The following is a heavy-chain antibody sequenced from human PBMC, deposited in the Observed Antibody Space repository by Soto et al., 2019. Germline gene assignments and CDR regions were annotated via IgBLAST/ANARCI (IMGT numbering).Heavy chain of an antibody. Sequence: GGSLRLSCAASGFTFSSYAMSWVRQAPGKGLEWVSAISGSGGSTYYADSVKGRFTISRDNSKNTLYLQMNSLRAEDTAVYYCAKDALEKMDKDYGDYEAWGRGTLVTVSS. V-gene: IGHV3-23*01. CDR2: ISGSGGST. CDR3: AKDALEKMDKDYGDYEA. D-gene: IGHD4-17*01. J-gene: IGHJ4*02. CDR1: GFTFSSYA.